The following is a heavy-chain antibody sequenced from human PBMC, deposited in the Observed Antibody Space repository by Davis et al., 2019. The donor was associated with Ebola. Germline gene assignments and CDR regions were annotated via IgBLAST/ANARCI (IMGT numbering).Heavy chain of an antibody. CDR2: ISGSGGST. J-gene: IGHJ2*01. Sequence: GGSLRLSCAASGFTFSSYAMSWVRQAPGKGLEWVSAISGSGGSTYYADSVKGRFTISRDNSKNTLYLQMNSLRAEDTAVYYCAKDPSTVVPAAIIPWYFDLWGRGTLVTVSS. CDR3: AKDPSTVVPAAIIPWYFDL. V-gene: IGHV3-23*01. D-gene: IGHD2-2*02. CDR1: GFTFSSYA.